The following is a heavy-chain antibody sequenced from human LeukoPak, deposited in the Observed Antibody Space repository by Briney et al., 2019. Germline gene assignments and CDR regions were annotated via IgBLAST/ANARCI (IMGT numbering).Heavy chain of an antibody. J-gene: IGHJ4*02. Sequence: SETLSLTCAVYGGSFSGYYWSWIRQPPGKGLEWIGEINHSGSTNYNPSLKSRVTISVDTTKNQFSLKLSSVTAADTAVYYCRIVVVVAATISGPDGYWGQGTLVTVSS. CDR1: GGSFSGYY. D-gene: IGHD2-15*01. CDR2: INHSGST. CDR3: RIVVVVAATISGPDGY. V-gene: IGHV4-34*01.